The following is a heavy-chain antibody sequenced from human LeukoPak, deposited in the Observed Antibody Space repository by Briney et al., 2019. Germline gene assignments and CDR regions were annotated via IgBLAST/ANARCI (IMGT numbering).Heavy chain of an antibody. Sequence: GSLRLSCAASRFTFSSYSMNWVRQAPGKGLEWVSSISSSSTYIYYADSVKGRFTISRDNAKNSLYLQMNSLRAEDTAVYYCARSVSGSYGLFDYWGQGTLVTVSS. CDR2: ISSSSTYI. V-gene: IGHV3-21*01. D-gene: IGHD1-26*01. CDR1: RFTFSSYS. J-gene: IGHJ4*02. CDR3: ARSVSGSYGLFDY.